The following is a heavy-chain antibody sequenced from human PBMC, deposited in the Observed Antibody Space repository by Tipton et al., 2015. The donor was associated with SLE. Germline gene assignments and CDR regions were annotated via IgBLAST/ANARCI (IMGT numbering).Heavy chain of an antibody. CDR2: ISGSGGST. CDR1: GFTFSSYA. Sequence: SLRLSCAASGFTFSSYAMSWVRQAPGKGLEWVSAISGSGGSTYYADSVKGRFTISRDNSKNTLYLQMNSLRAEDTAVYYCARDSGYCGGDCYGEYFQHWGQGTLVTVSS. D-gene: IGHD2-21*01. V-gene: IGHV3-23*01. CDR3: ARDSGYCGGDCYGEYFQH. J-gene: IGHJ1*01.